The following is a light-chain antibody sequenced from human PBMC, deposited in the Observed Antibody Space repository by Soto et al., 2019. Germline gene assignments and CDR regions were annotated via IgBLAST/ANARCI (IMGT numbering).Light chain of an antibody. Sequence: QSPAILTLSKGERAILSCMASRSVSSYLAWYQQKPGQAPRLLIYDASSRATGIPARFSGSGSGTDFTLTISGLEPEDFAVYYCQQYNNWPYTFGQGSNVDIK. CDR2: DAS. J-gene: IGKJ2*01. CDR3: QQYNNWPYT. V-gene: IGKV3-11*01. CDR1: RSVSSY.